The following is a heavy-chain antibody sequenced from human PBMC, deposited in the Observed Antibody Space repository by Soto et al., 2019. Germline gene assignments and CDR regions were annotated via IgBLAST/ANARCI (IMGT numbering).Heavy chain of an antibody. CDR2: IYRTGST. D-gene: IGHD3-3*01. CDR3: ARQIGDDPFDI. V-gene: IGHV4-4*09. Sequence: KTSETLSLTCTVSGGSISTYYWNWIRQSPGKGLEWIGYIYRTGSTHYNPSLKSRAAISLGTSRNQFSLQLKSVTAADTAIYFCARQIGDDPFDIWGQGTMVTVSS. J-gene: IGHJ3*02. CDR1: GGSISTYY.